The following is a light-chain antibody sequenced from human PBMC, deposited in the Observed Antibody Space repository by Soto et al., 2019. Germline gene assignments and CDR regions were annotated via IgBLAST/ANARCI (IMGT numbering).Light chain of an antibody. J-gene: IGKJ4*01. CDR2: DAS. CDR1: QSVGRNY. V-gene: IGKV3-20*01. CDR3: QQYASSPLT. Sequence: EIVLTQSPGTLSLSPGERATLSCRASQSVGRNYLAWYQQKPGQAPRLLIYDASRRATGIPDTFSGSGSGTDFTLTISRLEPEDFAVYYCQQYASSPLTFGGGTKVEIK.